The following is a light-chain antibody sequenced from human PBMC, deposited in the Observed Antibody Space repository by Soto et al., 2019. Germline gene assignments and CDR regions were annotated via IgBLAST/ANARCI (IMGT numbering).Light chain of an antibody. CDR2: DAS. V-gene: IGKV3-11*01. J-gene: IGKJ1*01. Sequence: EIVLTQAPATLSLSPGERATLSCRASQSVSSSLAWYQHKPGQAPRLLIYDASNRATGIPARFSGSGSGTDFPLTISSLEPEDFAVYSCQERGNWPLSFGQGTKVEIK. CDR1: QSVSSS. CDR3: QERGNWPLS.